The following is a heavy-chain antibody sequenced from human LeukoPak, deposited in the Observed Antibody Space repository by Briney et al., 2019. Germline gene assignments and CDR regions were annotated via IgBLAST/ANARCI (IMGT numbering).Heavy chain of an antibody. D-gene: IGHD6-19*01. V-gene: IGHV3-23*01. CDR1: GFTFSNYA. J-gene: IGHJ4*02. Sequence: GGSLRLSCTASGFTFSNYAMTWVRQAPGRGLEWISAISPRSNSIYYSDSVRGRFTVSRDNSKNTLYLQMNRLTAEDTAVYYCAKNLRTSVAAFEYWGQGTLVTVSS. CDR2: ISPRSNSI. CDR3: AKNLRTSVAAFEY.